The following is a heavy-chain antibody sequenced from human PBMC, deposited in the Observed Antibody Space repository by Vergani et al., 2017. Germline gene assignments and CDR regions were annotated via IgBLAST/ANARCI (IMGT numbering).Heavy chain of an antibody. V-gene: IGHV1-2*02. CDR2: INPNSGGK. D-gene: IGHD6-13*01. CDR3: ARSLTAESDY. Sequence: QVQLVQSGAEVQKPGASVKVSCKASGYTFTGYYMHWVRQAPGQGLEWMGWINPNSGGKNYAKKFQGRVTMTRDTSISTAYMELSRLRSDDTAVYYCARSLTAESDYWGQGTLVTVSS. J-gene: IGHJ4*02. CDR1: GYTFTGYY.